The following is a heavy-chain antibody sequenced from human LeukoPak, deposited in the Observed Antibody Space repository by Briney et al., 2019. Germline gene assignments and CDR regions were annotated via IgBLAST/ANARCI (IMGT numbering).Heavy chain of an antibody. D-gene: IGHD3-22*01. V-gene: IGHV4-34*01. CDR3: ASADYYDSSGYYRHFDY. Sequence: PSETLSLTCAVYGGSFSGYYWSWICQPPGKGLEWIGEINHSGSTNYNPSLKSRVTISVDTSKNQFSLKLSSVTAADTAVYYCASADYYDSSGYYRHFDYWGQGTLVTVSS. CDR1: GGSFSGYY. CDR2: INHSGST. J-gene: IGHJ4*02.